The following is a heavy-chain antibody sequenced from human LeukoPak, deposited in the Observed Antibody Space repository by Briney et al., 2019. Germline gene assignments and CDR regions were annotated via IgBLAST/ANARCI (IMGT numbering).Heavy chain of an antibody. Sequence: PSETLSLTCAVYGGSFSGYYWSWIRQPPGKGLEWIGEINHSGSTNYNPSLKSRVTISVDTSKNQFSLKLSSVTAADTAVYYCARKRYTSGWGGYYYYYMDVWGKGTTVTISS. V-gene: IGHV4-34*01. D-gene: IGHD6-19*01. J-gene: IGHJ6*03. CDR2: INHSGST. CDR3: ARKRYTSGWGGYYYYYMDV. CDR1: GGSFSGYY.